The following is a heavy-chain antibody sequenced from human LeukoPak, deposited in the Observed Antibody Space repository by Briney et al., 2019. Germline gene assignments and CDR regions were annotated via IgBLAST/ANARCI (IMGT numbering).Heavy chain of an antibody. CDR3: ATYYDILSGYTFDY. J-gene: IGHJ4*02. Sequence: PSETLSLTCTVSGGSISRSNWWSWVRQPPGKGLEWIGEIHDTGSTNYNPPLKSRVTMSLDKSKNQFSLNLNSVTAADTAVYYCATYYDILSGYTFDYWCQGTLVAVSS. V-gene: IGHV4-4*02. CDR2: IHDTGST. CDR1: GGSISRSNW. D-gene: IGHD3-9*01.